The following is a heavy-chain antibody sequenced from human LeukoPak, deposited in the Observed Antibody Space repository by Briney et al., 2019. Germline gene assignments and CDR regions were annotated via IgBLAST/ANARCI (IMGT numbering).Heavy chain of an antibody. CDR3: AASKGVVASFDY. CDR2: ISSNGGST. J-gene: IGHJ4*02. V-gene: IGHV3-64*01. CDR1: GFTFSSYA. D-gene: IGHD3-22*01. Sequence: GGSLRLSCAASGFTFSSYAMHWVRQAPGKGVEYVSAISSNGGSTYYANSVKGRFTISRDNSKNTLYLQMGSLRAEDMAVYYCAASKGVVASFDYWGQGTLVTVSS.